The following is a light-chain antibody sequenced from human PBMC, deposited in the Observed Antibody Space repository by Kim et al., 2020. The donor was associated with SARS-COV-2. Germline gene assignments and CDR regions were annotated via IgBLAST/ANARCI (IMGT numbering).Light chain of an antibody. CDR1: QTVSSSY. J-gene: IGKJ2*01. CDR2: GAS. V-gene: IGKV3-20*01. CDR3: QQYGSSPPYT. Sequence: SPGESAILSCRASQTVSSSYLAWYQQKPGQPPRLLIYGASGRATGIPDRFSGSGSGTDFTLTISRLEPEDFAVYYCQQYGSSPPYTFGQGTKLEI.